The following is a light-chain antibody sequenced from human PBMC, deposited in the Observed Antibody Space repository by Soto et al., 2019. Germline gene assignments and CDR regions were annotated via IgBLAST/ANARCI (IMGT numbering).Light chain of an antibody. CDR2: EVR. CDR1: SSDVGGYNY. V-gene: IGLV2-8*01. Sequence: QPVLTQPPSASGSPGQSVTISCTGTSSDVGGYNYVSWYQQHPGKAPKLIIYEVRKWPSGVPDRFSGSKSGNTASLTVSGLQADDEADYYCSSYGGSNNVLFGGGTKLTVL. J-gene: IGLJ2*01. CDR3: SSYGGSNNVL.